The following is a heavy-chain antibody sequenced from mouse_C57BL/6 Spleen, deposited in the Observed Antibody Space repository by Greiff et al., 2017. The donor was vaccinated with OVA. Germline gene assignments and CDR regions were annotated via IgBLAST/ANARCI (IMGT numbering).Heavy chain of an antibody. J-gene: IGHJ1*03. Sequence: QVQLQQSGAELVKPGASVKISCKASGYAFSSYWMHWVKQRPGQGLEWIGQIYPGDGDTNYNGKFKGKATLTADKSSSTAYMQLSSLTSEDSAVYVCARSYYGSSYWYFDVWGTGTTVTVSS. CDR2: IYPGDGDT. D-gene: IGHD1-1*01. V-gene: IGHV1-80*01. CDR1: GYAFSSYW. CDR3: ARSYYGSSYWYFDV.